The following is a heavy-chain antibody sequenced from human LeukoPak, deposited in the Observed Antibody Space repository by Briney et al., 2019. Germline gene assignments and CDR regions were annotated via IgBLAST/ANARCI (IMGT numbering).Heavy chain of an antibody. CDR2: ISSSSSNI. V-gene: IGHV3-48*02. CDR1: GFTFSDYA. J-gene: IGHJ4*02. CDR3: ARSGDYGDYTGY. D-gene: IGHD4-17*01. Sequence: GGSRRLSCAASGFTFSDYAMSWVRQPPGKGLEWVSYISSSSSNIQYADSVKGRFTISRDNAKNSLYLQMNSLRDEDTAVYYCARSGDYGDYTGYWGQGTLVTVSS.